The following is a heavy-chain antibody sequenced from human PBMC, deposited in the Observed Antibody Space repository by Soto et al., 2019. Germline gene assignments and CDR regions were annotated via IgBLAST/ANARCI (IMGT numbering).Heavy chain of an antibody. D-gene: IGHD3-22*01. CDR1: GGTFSSYA. CDR3: ARITREYYYDSSGYLDY. J-gene: IGHJ4*02. Sequence: QVQLVQSGAEVKKPGSSVKVSCKASGGTFSSYAISWVRQAPGQGLEWMGGIIPIFGTANYAQKFQGRVTITADESTSTADMELSRLRSEDTAVYYCARITREYYYDSSGYLDYWGQGTLVTVSS. V-gene: IGHV1-69*12. CDR2: IIPIFGTA.